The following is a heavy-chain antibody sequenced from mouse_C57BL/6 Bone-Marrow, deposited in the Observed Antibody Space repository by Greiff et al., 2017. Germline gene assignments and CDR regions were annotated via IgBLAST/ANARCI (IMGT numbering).Heavy chain of an antibody. J-gene: IGHJ4*01. D-gene: IGHD3-3*01. CDR2: IAPEDGET. CDR3: AFLRPVSRDYAMDY. CDR1: GFNIKDYY. V-gene: IGHV14-2*01. Sequence: EVKLMESGAELVKPGASVKLSCTASGFNIKDYYMHWVKQRPEQGLEWIGRIAPEDGETKYAPKFQGKATITAATSSNTAYLQLSSLTSEDTAVYYCAFLRPVSRDYAMDYWGQGTSVTVSS.